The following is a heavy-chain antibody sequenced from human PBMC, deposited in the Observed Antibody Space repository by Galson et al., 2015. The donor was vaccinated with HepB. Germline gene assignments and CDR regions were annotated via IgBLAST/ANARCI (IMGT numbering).Heavy chain of an antibody. V-gene: IGHV4-39*01. CDR1: GGSISSSSYY. Sequence: LSLTCTVSGGSISSSSYYWGWIRQPPGKGLEWIGSIYYSGSTYYNPSLKSRVTISVDTSKNQFSLKLSSVTAADTAVYYCARQTWADYYGSGSYAEACMDVWGQGTTVTVSS. CDR3: ARQTWADYYGSGSYAEACMDV. CDR2: IYYSGST. J-gene: IGHJ6*02. D-gene: IGHD3-10*01.